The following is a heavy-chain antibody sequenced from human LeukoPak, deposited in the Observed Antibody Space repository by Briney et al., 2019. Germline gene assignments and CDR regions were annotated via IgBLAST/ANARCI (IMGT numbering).Heavy chain of an antibody. J-gene: IGHJ6*02. CDR2: IYPGDSDT. CDR3: ARSYRHRYYYYRMDV. Sequence: GESLKISCKGSGCSFTSYWIGWVRQMPGKGLEWMGIIYPGDSDTRYSPSFQGQVTISADKSISTAYLQWSSLKASDTAMYYCARSYRHRYYYYRMDVWGQGTTVTVSS. CDR1: GCSFTSYW. D-gene: IGHD1-14*01. V-gene: IGHV5-51*01.